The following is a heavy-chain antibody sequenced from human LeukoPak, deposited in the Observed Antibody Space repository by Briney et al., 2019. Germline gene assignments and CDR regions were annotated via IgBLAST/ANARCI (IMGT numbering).Heavy chain of an antibody. V-gene: IGHV3-23*01. J-gene: IGHJ3*02. Sequence: GGSLRLSCAASGFTSSNSAMSWVRQAPGKGLEWISTISGSGGSAYYADSVKGRFTISRDNSNNTLYLQMNSLRAEDTAVYYCAKGRLAIRAGGGFGILGQGTLVTVSS. CDR2: ISGSGGSA. CDR3: AKGRLAIRAGGGFGI. D-gene: IGHD2-15*01. CDR1: GFTSSNSA.